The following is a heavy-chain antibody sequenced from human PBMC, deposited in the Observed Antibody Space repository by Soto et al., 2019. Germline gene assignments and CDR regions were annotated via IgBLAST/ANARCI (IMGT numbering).Heavy chain of an antibody. D-gene: IGHD6-13*01. CDR1: GYTFTSYH. CDR3: ARQQVALDY. CDR2: INPSGGST. Sequence: ASVKVSCKASGYTFTSYHIHWVRQAPGQGLEWMGIINPSGGSTGYAQKFQGRVTMTRDTSTSTVYMELSSLRSEDTAVYYCARQQVALDYWGQGTLVTVSS. J-gene: IGHJ4*02. V-gene: IGHV1-46*03.